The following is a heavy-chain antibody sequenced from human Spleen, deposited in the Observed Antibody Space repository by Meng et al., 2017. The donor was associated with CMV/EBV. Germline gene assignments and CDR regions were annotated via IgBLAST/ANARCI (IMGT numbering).Heavy chain of an antibody. Sequence: GGSLRLSCAASGFTFSSYWMHWVRQAPGKGLVWVSRINSDGSSTSYADSVKGRFTISRDNSKHMSYLQMNSLRVEDTAVYYCASDVSGPVIFFYYGMDVWGQGTTVTVSS. CDR3: ASDVSGPVIFFYYGMDV. D-gene: IGHD3/OR15-3a*01. CDR1: GFTFSSYW. CDR2: INSDGSST. V-gene: IGHV3-74*01. J-gene: IGHJ6*02.